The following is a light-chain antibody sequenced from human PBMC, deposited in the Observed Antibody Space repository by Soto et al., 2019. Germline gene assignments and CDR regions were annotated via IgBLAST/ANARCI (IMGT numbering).Light chain of an antibody. Sequence: DIQMTQSPSTLSASIGERVTITCRASQTVSNWLAWYQQKPGKAPRLLIYKASALESGVPSRFSGSGSGTDFTLTISSLQPDDFATYYCQQYNSYSPLTFGGGTKVDIK. V-gene: IGKV1-5*03. CDR2: KAS. J-gene: IGKJ4*01. CDR3: QQYNSYSPLT. CDR1: QTVSNW.